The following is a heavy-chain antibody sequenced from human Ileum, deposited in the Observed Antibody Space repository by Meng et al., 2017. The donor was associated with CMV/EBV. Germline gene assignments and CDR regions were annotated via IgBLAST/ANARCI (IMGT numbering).Heavy chain of an antibody. J-gene: IGHJ4*02. CDR2: IKQDGSEK. V-gene: IGHV3-7*01. CDR3: VSGVDPPFDY. D-gene: IGHD3-10*01. Sequence: GESLKISCAASGFTFSSYWMSWVRQAPGKGLEWVANIKQDGSEKYYVDSVKGRFTISRDNAKNSLFLQMNSLRVDDTAVYYCVSGVDPPFDYWGQGTLVTVSS. CDR1: GFTFSSYW.